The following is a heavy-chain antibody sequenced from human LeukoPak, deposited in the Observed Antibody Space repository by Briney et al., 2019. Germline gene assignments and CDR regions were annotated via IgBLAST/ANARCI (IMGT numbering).Heavy chain of an antibody. CDR1: GFTFSSYA. Sequence: GGSLRLSCAASGFTFSSYAMSWVRQAPGKGLEWVSAISGSGGSTYYADSVKGRFTISRDNSKNTLYLQMNSLRAEDTAVYYCAKDDNSSWGDYYYGMDVWGQGTTVTVSS. D-gene: IGHD6-13*01. CDR2: ISGSGGST. J-gene: IGHJ6*02. CDR3: AKDDNSSWGDYYYGMDV. V-gene: IGHV3-23*01.